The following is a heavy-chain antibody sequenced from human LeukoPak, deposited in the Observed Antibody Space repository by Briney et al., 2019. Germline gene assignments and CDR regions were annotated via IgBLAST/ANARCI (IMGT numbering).Heavy chain of an antibody. CDR2: IYHSGST. D-gene: IGHD3-10*01. V-gene: IGHV4-4*02. Sequence: PSETLSLTCAVSGGSISSSNWWSWVRQPPGKGLEWIGEIYHSGSTNYNPSLKSRVTISVDKSKNQFSLKLTSLTAADTAVYYCARDIGEGMVRGERDYWGQGTLVTVSS. CDR3: ARDIGEGMVRGERDY. J-gene: IGHJ4*02. CDR1: GGSISSSNW.